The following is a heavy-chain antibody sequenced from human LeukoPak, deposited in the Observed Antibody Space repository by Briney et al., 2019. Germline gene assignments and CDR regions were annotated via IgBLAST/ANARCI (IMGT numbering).Heavy chain of an antibody. CDR1: GGSISSINYY. J-gene: IGHJ4*02. Sequence: PSETLSLTCTVSGGSISSINYYWGWIRQPPGKGLEWIGSIYYSGSTYYNPSLKSRLTISLDTSKNQFSLRLSSVTAADTAFYYCARRYNWNDRWDWGQGTLVTVSP. CDR3: ARRYNWNDRWD. D-gene: IGHD1-1*01. V-gene: IGHV4-39*07. CDR2: IYYSGST.